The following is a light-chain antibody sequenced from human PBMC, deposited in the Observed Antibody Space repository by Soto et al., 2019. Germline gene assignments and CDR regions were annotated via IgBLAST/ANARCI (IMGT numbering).Light chain of an antibody. CDR1: HSISNN. CDR3: QQYNNWPPTT. CDR2: GAS. Sequence: DIVLTQSPVTLSVSPGERASLSGRASHSISNNLAWYQRRPGQAPRLLIHGASTRATGVPARFSGSGSGTEFTLTISSLQSDDFALYYCQQYNNWPPTTFGQGTKVDIK. V-gene: IGKV3-15*01. J-gene: IGKJ1*01.